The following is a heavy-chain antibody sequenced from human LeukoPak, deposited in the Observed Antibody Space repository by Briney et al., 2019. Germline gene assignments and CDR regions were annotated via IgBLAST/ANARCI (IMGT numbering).Heavy chain of an antibody. J-gene: IGHJ4*02. V-gene: IGHV1-69*13. CDR1: GCTFTGYY. CDR2: INPIFGTA. Sequence: SVKVSCKASGCTFTGYYMHWVRQAPGQGLEWMGWINPIFGTANYAQKFQGRVTITADESTSTAYMELSSLRSEDTAVYYCARDLDYWGQGTLVTVSS. CDR3: ARDLDY.